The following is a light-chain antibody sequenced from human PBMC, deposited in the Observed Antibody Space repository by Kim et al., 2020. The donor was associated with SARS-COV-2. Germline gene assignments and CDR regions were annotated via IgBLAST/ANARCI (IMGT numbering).Light chain of an antibody. CDR2: DAS. Sequence: DIQMTQSPYTLSASVGDRVTITCRASQSISSWLAWYQQKPGKAPKLLIYDASSLESGVPSRFSGSGSGTEFTLTISSLQPDDFATYYCQQYNSYSPNTFGQGTKLEI. CDR1: QSISSW. CDR3: QQYNSYSPNT. J-gene: IGKJ2*01. V-gene: IGKV1-5*01.